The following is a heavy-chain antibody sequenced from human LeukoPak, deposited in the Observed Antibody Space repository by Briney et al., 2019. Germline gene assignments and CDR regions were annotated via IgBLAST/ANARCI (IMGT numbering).Heavy chain of an antibody. V-gene: IGHV3-23*01. D-gene: IGHD6-19*01. J-gene: IGHJ4*01. CDR3: TYGPNISSAFYYFDY. CDR2: ISGSGSTK. Sequence: GGSLRLSCAASGFTFSSHDMSWVRQAPGKGLEWVSTISGSGSTKYYADFVKGRITISRDNSKNAVYLQMNSLRAEGTAVFYCTYGPNISSAFYYFDYWGLGTQVTVSS. CDR1: GFTFSSHD.